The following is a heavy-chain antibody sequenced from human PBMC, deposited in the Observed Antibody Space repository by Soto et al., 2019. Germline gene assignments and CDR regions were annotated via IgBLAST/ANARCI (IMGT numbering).Heavy chain of an antibody. CDR3: AKNLYYYDSSGYYYYFDY. CDR1: GGTFSSYA. CDR2: IIPIFGTA. Sequence: GASVKVSCRASGGTFSSYAISWVRQAPGQGLEWMGGIIPIFGTANYAQKFQGRVTITADESTSTAYMELSSLRSEDTAVYYCAKNLYYYDSSGYYYYFDYWGQGTLVTVSS. J-gene: IGHJ4*02. D-gene: IGHD3-22*01. V-gene: IGHV1-69*13.